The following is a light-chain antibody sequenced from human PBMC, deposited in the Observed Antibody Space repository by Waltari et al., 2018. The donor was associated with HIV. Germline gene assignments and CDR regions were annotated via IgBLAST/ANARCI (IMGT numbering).Light chain of an antibody. CDR2: KAS. J-gene: IGKJ1*01. CDR1: QNITNH. Sequence: IQMTQSPSTLSASVGDRVTITCRASQNITNHLAWYQQNSGKAPKLLIYKASSLERWVPSGFSGSGTGTEFALTINSLQPADLAVYFCQQFQTFRTFGQGTKVE. V-gene: IGKV1-5*03. CDR3: QQFQTFRT.